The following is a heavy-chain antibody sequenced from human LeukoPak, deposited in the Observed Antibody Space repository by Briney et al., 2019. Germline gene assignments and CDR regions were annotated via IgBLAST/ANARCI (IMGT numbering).Heavy chain of an antibody. D-gene: IGHD4-11*01. V-gene: IGHV4-59*08. Sequence: SETLSLTCTVSGGSISSYYWSWIRQPPGKGLEWIGYIYYSGSTNYNPSLKSRVTISVDTSKNQFSLKLSSVTAADTAVYYCARYSNYAGYYYMDVWGKGTTVTVSS. CDR2: IYYSGST. CDR1: GGSISSYY. CDR3: ARYSNYAGYYYMDV. J-gene: IGHJ6*03.